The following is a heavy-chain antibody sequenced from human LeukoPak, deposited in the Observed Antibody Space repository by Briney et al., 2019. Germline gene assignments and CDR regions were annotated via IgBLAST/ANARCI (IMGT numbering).Heavy chain of an antibody. Sequence: PGGSLRLSCAASGFTFSDYYMSWIRQAPGKGLEWVSYISSSGSTIYYADSAKGRFTISRDNAKNSLYLQMNSLRAEDTAVYYCARDYSGYDPYYGMDVWGQGTTVTVSS. J-gene: IGHJ6*02. CDR2: ISSSGSTI. D-gene: IGHD5-12*01. CDR1: GFTFSDYY. V-gene: IGHV3-11*01. CDR3: ARDYSGYDPYYGMDV.